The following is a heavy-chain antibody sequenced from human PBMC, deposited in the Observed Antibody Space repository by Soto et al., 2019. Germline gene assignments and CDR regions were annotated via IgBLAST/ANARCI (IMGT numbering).Heavy chain of an antibody. Sequence: ASVKVSCKTSGYSFTSNAITWVRQAPGQGLEWMGWISTYSGDPNYAQKFQGRVTMTTDTSTNTAYMELRNLRSDDTAVYYCARVWGSYKAPSGGARFDPWGPGTPVPVYS. D-gene: IGHD3-16*01. CDR1: GYSFTSNA. CDR2: ISTYSGDP. CDR3: ARVWGSYKAPSGGARFDP. J-gene: IGHJ5*02. V-gene: IGHV1-18*04.